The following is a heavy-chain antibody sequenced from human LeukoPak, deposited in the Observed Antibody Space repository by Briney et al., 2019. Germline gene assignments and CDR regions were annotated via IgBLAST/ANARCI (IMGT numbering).Heavy chain of an antibody. CDR2: ISTDGRST. J-gene: IGHJ5*02. CDR1: GFTFNSYW. V-gene: IGHV3-74*01. D-gene: IGHD3-16*01. CDR3: ARTRTLPIAGGFDT. Sequence: QPGGSLRPSCAASGFTFNSYWMHWVRQGPGKGLVWVSRISTDGRSTDYADSVKGRFTISRENAKNTLYLQMNSLRAEDTAVYYCARTRTLPIAGGFDTWGQGSLVTVSS.